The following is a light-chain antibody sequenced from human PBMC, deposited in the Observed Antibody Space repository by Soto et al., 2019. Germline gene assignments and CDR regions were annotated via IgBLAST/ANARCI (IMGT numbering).Light chain of an antibody. CDR3: QQYGDSPWT. CDR1: QGLNSDY. Sequence: ESVLTQSPGTLSLSPGERAALSCRASQGLNSDYLAWYQQKPGQAPRLLIYGASSRDSGIPDRFSGSGSGTDFTLTISRLEPEDFAVYFCQQYGDSPWTLGQGTKVDIK. V-gene: IGKV3-20*01. J-gene: IGKJ1*01. CDR2: GAS.